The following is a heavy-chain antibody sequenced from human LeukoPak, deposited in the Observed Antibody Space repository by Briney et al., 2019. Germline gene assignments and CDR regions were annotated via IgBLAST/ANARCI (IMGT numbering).Heavy chain of an antibody. J-gene: IGHJ2*01. CDR1: GGSIFSYY. V-gene: IGHV4-4*09. D-gene: IGHD3-22*01. Sequence: SETLSLTCTVSGGSIFSYYFNWIRQPPGKGLEWIGYIYSNGITSYNPSLRSRSTISIATSKNQFSLRLTSVTAADTATYYCARRAYYDSSGYYPASGYFDLWGRGTLVTVS. CDR2: IYSNGIT. CDR3: ARRAYYDSSGYYPASGYFDL.